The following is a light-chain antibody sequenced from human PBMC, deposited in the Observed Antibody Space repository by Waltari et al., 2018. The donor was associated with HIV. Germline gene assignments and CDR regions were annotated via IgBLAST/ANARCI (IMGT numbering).Light chain of an antibody. CDR2: DVS. V-gene: IGLV2-23*02. CDR3: LTYVSDSGTWK. Sequence: QSPLTQPASVSGTPGQSVTITCTGTNIVFGNYNLVSWYQQHPGKAPKLLIYDVSKRPSGVSSRFSGSKSGYWASLTISGLLAEDESYYFCLTYVSDSGTWKFGGGTYLTV. CDR1: NIVFGNYNL. J-gene: IGLJ3*02.